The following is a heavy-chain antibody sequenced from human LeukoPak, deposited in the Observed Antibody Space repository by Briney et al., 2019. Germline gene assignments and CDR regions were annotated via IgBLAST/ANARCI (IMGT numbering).Heavy chain of an antibody. D-gene: IGHD6-13*01. CDR1: GGSFSGYY. CDR2: INHSGST. V-gene: IGHV4-34*01. Sequence: PSETLSLTCAAYGGSFSGYYWSWIRQPPGKGLEWIGEINHSGSTNYNVSPKSRVTISVDTTKNQFSLKLSSVTAAETAVYYCARAPSIAAAGNWFDPRGQGTLVTVSS. J-gene: IGHJ5*02. CDR3: ARAPSIAAAGNWFDP.